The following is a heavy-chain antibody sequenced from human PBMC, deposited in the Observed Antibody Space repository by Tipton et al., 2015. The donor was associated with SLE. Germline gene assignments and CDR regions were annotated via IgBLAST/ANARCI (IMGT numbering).Heavy chain of an antibody. J-gene: IGHJ5*02. CDR2: IYYSGST. V-gene: IGHV4-39*07. Sequence: TPSLTCTASGGSISSSSYYWGWIRQPPGKGLEWIGSIYYSGSTYYNPSLKSRVTISVDTSKNQFSLKLSSVTAADTAVYYCARGDYDFWSGFWLDPWGQGTLVTVSS. CDR1: GGSISSSSYY. CDR3: ARGDYDFWSGFWLDP. D-gene: IGHD3-3*01.